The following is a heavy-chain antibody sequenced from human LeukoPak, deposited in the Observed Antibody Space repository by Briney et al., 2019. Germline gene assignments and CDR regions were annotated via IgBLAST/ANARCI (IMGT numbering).Heavy chain of an antibody. CDR3: AKGGWLVGPGHGDY. D-gene: IGHD6-19*01. J-gene: IGHJ4*02. Sequence: GGSLRLSCAASGLTFRSYAMNWVRQAPGKGLEWVSGISGSGGSTYYADSMKGRFTISRDNSKNTLYLQMNSLRVEDTAVYYCAKGGWLVGPGHGDYWGQGTLVTVSS. V-gene: IGHV3-23*01. CDR2: ISGSGGST. CDR1: GLTFRSYA.